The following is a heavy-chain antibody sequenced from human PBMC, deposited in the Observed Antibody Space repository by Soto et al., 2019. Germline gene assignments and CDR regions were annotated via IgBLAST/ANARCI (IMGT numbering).Heavy chain of an antibody. CDR1: GYAFTAYG. CDR3: ARAVAVPADFDY. D-gene: IGHD6-19*01. V-gene: IGHV1-18*01. CDR2: ISPYNGYT. J-gene: IGHJ4*02. Sequence: ASVKVSCKTSGYAFTAYGISWVRQAPGQGLEWMGWISPYNGYTYYSQKVQDRVTVTTDTSTSTAYMELRNLRSEDTAVYYCARAVAVPADFDYWGQGTLVTVSS.